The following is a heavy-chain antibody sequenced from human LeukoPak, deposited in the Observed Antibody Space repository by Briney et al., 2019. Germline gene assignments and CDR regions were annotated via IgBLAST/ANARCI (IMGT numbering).Heavy chain of an antibody. V-gene: IGHV4-4*07. Sequence: SETLSLTCTVSGGSIGSYYWSWIRQPAGKGLEWIGRIYTSGSTNYNPSLKSRVTMSVDTSKNQFSLKLSSVTAADTAVYYCARSFPPYYDFWSGYPGYYFDYWGQGTLVTVSS. J-gene: IGHJ4*02. CDR3: ARSFPPYYDFWSGYPGYYFDY. CDR2: IYTSGST. D-gene: IGHD3-3*01. CDR1: GGSIGSYY.